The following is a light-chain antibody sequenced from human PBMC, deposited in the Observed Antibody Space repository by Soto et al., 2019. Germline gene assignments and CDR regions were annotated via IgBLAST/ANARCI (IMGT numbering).Light chain of an antibody. V-gene: IGKV1-39*01. CDR1: QGISAY. Sequence: LVTQSPSSLSASVGDRVTITCRASQGISAYLNWYQQKPGKAPQLLIFAASTLQHGVPSRFSGSGSGTDFTLAISNLQPEDFATYYCHQTYSGRSFGPGTKVDI. CDR3: HQTYSGRS. J-gene: IGKJ1*01. CDR2: AAS.